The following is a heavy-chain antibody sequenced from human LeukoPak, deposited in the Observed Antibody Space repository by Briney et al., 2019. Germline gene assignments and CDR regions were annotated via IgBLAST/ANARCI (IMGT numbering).Heavy chain of an antibody. J-gene: IGHJ4*02. CDR1: GGSFNGYY. Sequence: SETLSLTCAVYGGSFNGYYWSWIRLPPPQGQGWVGEISHSGSTNYNPSLKSRVTISADTSTKQFSLKLSSVTAADTAVYYCARVGYSSGWYRPGEYYFDYWGQGTLVTVSS. V-gene: IGHV4-34*01. D-gene: IGHD6-19*01. CDR3: ARVGYSSGWYRPGEYYFDY. CDR2: ISHSGST.